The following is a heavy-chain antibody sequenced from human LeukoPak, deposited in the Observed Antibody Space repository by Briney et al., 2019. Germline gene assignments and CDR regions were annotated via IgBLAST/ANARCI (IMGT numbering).Heavy chain of an antibody. CDR3: AKVDKEGSHHGFSRDNWFDP. D-gene: IGHD3-10*01. V-gene: IGHV3-23*01. CDR2: ISGSGGST. CDR1: GFTFDDYG. J-gene: IGHJ5*02. Sequence: PGGSLRLSCAASGFTFDDYGMSWVRQAPGKGLEWVSAISGSGGSTYYADSVKGRFAISRGNSKNTLYLQMNSLRAEDTAVYYCAKVDKEGSHHGFSRDNWFDPWGQGTLVTVSS.